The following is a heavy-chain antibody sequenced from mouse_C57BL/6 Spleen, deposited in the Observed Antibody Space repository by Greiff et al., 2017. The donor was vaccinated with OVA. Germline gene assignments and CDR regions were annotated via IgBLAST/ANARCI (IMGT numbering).Heavy chain of an antibody. CDR2: ISSGSSTI. J-gene: IGHJ1*03. CDR3: ARGGVVATRWYFDV. V-gene: IGHV5-17*01. D-gene: IGHD1-1*01. Sequence: DVKLVESGGGLVKPGGSLKLSCAASGFTFSDYGMHWVRQAPEKGLEWVAYISSGSSTIYYADTVKGRFTISRDNAKNTLFLQMTSLRSEDTAMYYCARGGVVATRWYFDVWGTGTTVTVSS. CDR1: GFTFSDYG.